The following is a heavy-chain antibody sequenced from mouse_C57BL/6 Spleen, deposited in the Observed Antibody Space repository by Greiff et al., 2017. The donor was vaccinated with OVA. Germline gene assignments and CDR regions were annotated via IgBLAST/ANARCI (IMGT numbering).Heavy chain of an antibody. D-gene: IGHD1-1*01. J-gene: IGHJ2*01. CDR2: IDPSDSYT. V-gene: IGHV1-50*01. CDR3: ANYYGSSFDD. Sequence: VQLQQPGAELVKPGASVKLSCKASGYTFTSYWMQWVKQRPGQGLEWIGEIDPSDSYTNYNQKFKGKATLTVDTSSSTAYMQLSSLTSEDSAVYYCANYYGSSFDDWGQGTTLTGSS. CDR1: GYTFTSYW.